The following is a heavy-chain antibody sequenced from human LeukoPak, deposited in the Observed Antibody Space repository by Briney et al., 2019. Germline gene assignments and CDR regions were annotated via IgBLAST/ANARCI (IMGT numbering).Heavy chain of an antibody. J-gene: IGHJ6*02. CDR2: IWFDGSNE. V-gene: IGHV3-33*01. Sequence: PGGSLRLSCAASGFTFRSYGMHWVRQAPGKGLEWVAVIWFDGSNEYYADSVKGRFTISRDNSKNTLYLQMNSLRDEDTAVYYCARDPPDSGSPYYYGMDVWGQGTTVTVSS. CDR3: ARDPPDSGSPYYYGMDV. D-gene: IGHD3-10*01. CDR1: GFTFRSYG.